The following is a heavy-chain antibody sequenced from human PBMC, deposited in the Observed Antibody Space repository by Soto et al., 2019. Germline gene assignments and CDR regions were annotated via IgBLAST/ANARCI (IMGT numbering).Heavy chain of an antibody. V-gene: IGHV1-69*01. Sequence: QVQLVQSGAEVKKPGSSVKVSCKASGGTFSSYSINWVRQAPGQGLEWMGEIIPIFGTANDAQKFQGRVTITADESTSTAYMELSSLRSEYTAVYCCARAGGRHSGGIDYWGQGTRVTVSS. D-gene: IGHD1-26*01. CDR1: GGTFSSYS. CDR2: IIPIFGTA. CDR3: ARAGGRHSGGIDY. J-gene: IGHJ4*02.